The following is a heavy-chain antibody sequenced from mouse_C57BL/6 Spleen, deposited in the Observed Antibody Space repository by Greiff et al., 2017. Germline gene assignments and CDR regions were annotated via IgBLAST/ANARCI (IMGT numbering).Heavy chain of an antibody. CDR3: ASSPITTVVDY. CDR1: GYAFSSSW. Sequence: QVHVKQSGPELVKPGASVKISCKASGYAFSSSWMNWVKQRPGKGLEWIGRIYPGDGDTNYNGKFKGKATLTADKSSSTAYMQLSSLTSEDSAVYFCASSPITTVVDYWGQGTTLTVSS. J-gene: IGHJ2*01. CDR2: IYPGDGDT. V-gene: IGHV1-82*01. D-gene: IGHD1-1*02.